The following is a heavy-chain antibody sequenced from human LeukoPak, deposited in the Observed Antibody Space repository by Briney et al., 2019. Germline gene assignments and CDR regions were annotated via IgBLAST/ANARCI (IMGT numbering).Heavy chain of an antibody. V-gene: IGHV4-59*01. J-gene: IGHJ4*02. CDR3: ASGGYCSSTSCYSDY. CDR2: IYYSGST. Sequence: SETLSLTCTVSGGSISSYYWSWIRQPPGKGLEWIGYIYYSGSTNYNPSLKSRVTISVDTSKNQSSLKLSSVTAADTAVYYCASGGYCSSTSCYSDYWGQGTLVTVSS. D-gene: IGHD2-2*02. CDR1: GGSISSYY.